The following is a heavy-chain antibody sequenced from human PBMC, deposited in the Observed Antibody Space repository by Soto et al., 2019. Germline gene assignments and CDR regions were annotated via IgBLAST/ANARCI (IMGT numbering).Heavy chain of an antibody. V-gene: IGHV4-39*01. J-gene: IGHJ4*02. CDR1: GGSISSSNYY. D-gene: IGHD4-17*01. CDR2: IYYSGST. Sequence: SETLSLTCTVSGGSISSSNYYWGWIRQPPGKGLEWIGSIYYSGSTYYNPSLKSRVTISSDTSKNQFSLKVTSVTAADTAVYYCARLLGDYLYYFDYWGQGTLVTVSS. CDR3: ARLLGDYLYYFDY.